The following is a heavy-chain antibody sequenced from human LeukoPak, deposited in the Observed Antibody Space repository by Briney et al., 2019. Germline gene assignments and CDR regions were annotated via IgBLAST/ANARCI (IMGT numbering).Heavy chain of an antibody. CDR3: ARDLANSGYDLFDY. V-gene: IGHV3-30*01. CDR2: ISYDGSNK. Sequence: GRSLRLSCAASGFTFSSYAMHWVRQAPGKGLEWVAVISYDGSNKYYADSVKGRFTISRDNSKNTLYLQMNSLRAEDTAVYYSARDLANSGYDLFDYWGQGTLVTVSS. J-gene: IGHJ4*02. D-gene: IGHD5-12*01. CDR1: GFTFSSYA.